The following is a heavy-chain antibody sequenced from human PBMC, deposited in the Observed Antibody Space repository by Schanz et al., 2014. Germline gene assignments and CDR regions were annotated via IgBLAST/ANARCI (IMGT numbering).Heavy chain of an antibody. CDR2: VPFDGSQK. J-gene: IGHJ3*02. CDR3: AKGRFGELSAFDI. V-gene: IGHV3-30*04. D-gene: IGHD3-10*01. CDR1: GFTFSSYA. Sequence: QVQLVESGGGVVQPGRSLRLSCAASGFTFSSYALHWVRQAPGKGLEWVAFVPFDGSQKFYADSVKGRFTISRDNSKNTLYLQMNSLRAEDTAVYYCAKGRFGELSAFDIWGQGTMVTVSS.